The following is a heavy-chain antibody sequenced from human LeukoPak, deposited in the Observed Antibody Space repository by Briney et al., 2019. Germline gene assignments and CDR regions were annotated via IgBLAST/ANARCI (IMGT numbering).Heavy chain of an antibody. V-gene: IGHV3-30*02. CDR1: GFTFSSYG. J-gene: IGHJ6*04. CDR3: AELGITMIGGV. Sequence: GGSLRLACAASGFTFSSYGMCWVRQAPVKGLERVAFIRYDGSNKYYADCVKGRFTISRDNAKNSLYLQMNSLRAEDTAVYYCAELGITMIGGVWGKGTTVTISS. CDR2: IRYDGSNK. D-gene: IGHD3-10*02.